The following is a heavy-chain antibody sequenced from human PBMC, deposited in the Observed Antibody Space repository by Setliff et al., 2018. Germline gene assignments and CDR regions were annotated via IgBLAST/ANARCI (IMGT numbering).Heavy chain of an antibody. V-gene: IGHV3-11*04. J-gene: IGHJ6*02. Sequence: GGSLRLSCAASGFSFSYYYMSWVRQAPGKGLEWLSKISGDGITIYYADSVRGRFTISRDNAKDSLYLQMDSLRAEDTALYYCARDGVFYAMDVWGRGTTVTVSS. CDR1: GFSFSYYY. CDR2: ISGDGITI. CDR3: ARDGVFYAMDV. D-gene: IGHD3-10*01.